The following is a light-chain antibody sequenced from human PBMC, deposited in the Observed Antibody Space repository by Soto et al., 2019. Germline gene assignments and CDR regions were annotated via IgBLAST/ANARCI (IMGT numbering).Light chain of an antibody. CDR2: AAS. J-gene: IGKJ1*01. V-gene: IGKV1-39*01. Sequence: DIQMTQSPSSLSAFVGDRITITCRASQSISNSLNWYQQQPGKAPHLLIYAASSLQSGVPSRFSVSGSGTDFTLTVSGLQPGDFATYDCQQTFSTPPTFGQGTKVEIK. CDR3: QQTFSTPPT. CDR1: QSISNS.